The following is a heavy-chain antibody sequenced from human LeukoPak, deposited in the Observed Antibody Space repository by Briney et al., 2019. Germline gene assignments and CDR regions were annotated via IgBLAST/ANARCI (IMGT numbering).Heavy chain of an antibody. CDR1: GFSFGDSV. D-gene: IGHD2-21*01. J-gene: IGHJ4*02. V-gene: IGHV3-23*01. CDR2: ITAITTST. Sequence: PGGSLRLSCAASGFSFGDSVMSWVRQAPGKGLEWVSSITAITTSTYCADSVKGRFTISRDNSKNTLYLQMNSLRAEDTAVYYCAKDLLWAAWAPQFDYWGQGTLVTVSS. CDR3: AKDLLWAAWAPQFDY.